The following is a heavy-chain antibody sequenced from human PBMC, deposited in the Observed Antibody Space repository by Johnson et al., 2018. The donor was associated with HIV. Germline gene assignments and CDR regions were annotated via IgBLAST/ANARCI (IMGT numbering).Heavy chain of an antibody. V-gene: IGHV3-66*01. CDR3: ARWPLAVAGSDLEGKSFDI. J-gene: IGHJ3*02. Sequence: VQLVESGGGLVQPGGSLRLSCAASGLTVSTNYMSWVRQTPGKGLEWVSVIDSGGKTYNADSVKGRFTISRDNSKNTLYLHMNSLRSEDTAVYYCARWPLAVAGSDLEGKSFDIWRQGTMVTVSS. D-gene: IGHD6-19*01. CDR1: GLTVSTNY. CDR2: IDSGGKT.